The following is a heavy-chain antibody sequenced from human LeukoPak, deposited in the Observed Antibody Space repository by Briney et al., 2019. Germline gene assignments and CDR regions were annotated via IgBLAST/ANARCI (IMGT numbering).Heavy chain of an antibody. D-gene: IGHD3-10*01. Sequence: SETLSLICAVYGGSFSGYYWTWIRQPPGKGLEWIGEINHSGSTNYNPSLKNRVTISVDTSKNQFSLKLSSVTAADTAVYYCARNGVRGVKKPYYFDYWGQGTLVTVSS. CDR2: INHSGST. CDR1: GGSFSGYY. V-gene: IGHV4-34*01. J-gene: IGHJ4*02. CDR3: ARNGVRGVKKPYYFDY.